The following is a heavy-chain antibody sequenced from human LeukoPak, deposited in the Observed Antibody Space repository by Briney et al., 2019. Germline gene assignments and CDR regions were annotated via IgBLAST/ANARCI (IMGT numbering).Heavy chain of an antibody. J-gene: IGHJ4*02. V-gene: IGHV1-46*01. CDR3: AREERGDGCGY. D-gene: IGHD5-24*01. CDR2: INPSGGST. CDR1: GYTFTSYY. Sequence: ASVKVSCKASGYTFTSYYMHWVRQAPGQGLEWMGIINPSGGSTSYAQKFQGRVTMTRDTSISTAYMELSRLRSDDTAVYYCAREERGDGCGYWGQGTLVTVSS.